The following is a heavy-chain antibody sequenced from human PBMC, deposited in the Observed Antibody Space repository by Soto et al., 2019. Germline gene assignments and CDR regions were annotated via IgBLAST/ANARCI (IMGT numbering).Heavy chain of an antibody. V-gene: IGHV4-59*01. D-gene: IGHD6-6*01. CDR3: GAQKSSSPFFDY. J-gene: IGHJ4*02. Sequence: SEILSLTCSVSGGSISSYYWSWVRQPPGKGLEWIGDIYNSGRTNYNPSLKSRVTVSLDPSNNQFSLKLSSVTAADTAVYYCGAQKSSSPFFDYWGQGSLVTVSS. CDR2: IYNSGRT. CDR1: GGSISSYY.